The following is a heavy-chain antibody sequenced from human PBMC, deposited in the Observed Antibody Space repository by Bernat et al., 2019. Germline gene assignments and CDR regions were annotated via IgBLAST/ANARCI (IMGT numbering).Heavy chain of an antibody. CDR3: AGGPTYYDFGNAFDI. D-gene: IGHD3-3*01. Sequence: EVQLVESGGVVVQPGGSLRLSCAASGFTFDDYTMHWVRQAPGKGLEWVSLISWAGGSTYYADSVKGRFTISRDNSKNSLYLQMNSLRTEDTALYYCAGGPTYYDFGNAFDIWGQGTMVTVSS. CDR2: ISWAGGST. J-gene: IGHJ3*02. V-gene: IGHV3-43*01. CDR1: GFTFDDYT.